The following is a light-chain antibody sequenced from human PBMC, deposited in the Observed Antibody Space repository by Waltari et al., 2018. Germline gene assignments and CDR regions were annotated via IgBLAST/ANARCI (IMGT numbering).Light chain of an antibody. J-gene: IGKJ1*01. V-gene: IGKV1-NL1*01. CDR3: QQYYNSPRT. CDR1: QGISNS. Sequence: DIQMTQSPSSLYASVGDRVTITCRASQGISNSLAWYQQKPGKATKLLLHDASTLEGGVPSRFSGSGSRTDYTLTITSLQPEDFATYYCQQYYNSPRTFGQGTKVEIK. CDR2: DAS.